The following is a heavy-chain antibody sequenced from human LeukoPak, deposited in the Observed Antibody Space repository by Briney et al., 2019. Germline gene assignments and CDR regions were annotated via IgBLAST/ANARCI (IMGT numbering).Heavy chain of an antibody. Sequence: GGSLRLSCAASGFTFSDYAMSWFRQAPGKGLEWVGFIRSKAYGGTTEYAASVKGRFTISRDDSKSIAYLQMNSLKTEDTAVYYCTRDLYSSGSYPHGGYWGQGTLVTVSS. V-gene: IGHV3-49*03. CDR1: GFTFSDYA. CDR2: IRSKAYGGTT. D-gene: IGHD1-26*01. CDR3: TRDLYSSGSYPHGGY. J-gene: IGHJ4*02.